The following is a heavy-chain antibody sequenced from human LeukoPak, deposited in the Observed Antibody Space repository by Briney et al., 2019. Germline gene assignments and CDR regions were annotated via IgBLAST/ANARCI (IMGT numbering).Heavy chain of an antibody. J-gene: IGHJ6*02. D-gene: IGHD1-26*01. V-gene: IGHV1-69*13. CDR1: GGTFSSYA. CDR2: IIPIFGTA. CDR3: ATLLYIGSPYYYYGMDV. Sequence: SVKVSCKASGGTFSSYAISWVRQAPGQGLEWMGGIIPIFGTANYAQKFQGRVTITADESTSTAYMELSGLRSEDTAVYYCATLLYIGSPYYYYGMDVWGQGTTVTVSS.